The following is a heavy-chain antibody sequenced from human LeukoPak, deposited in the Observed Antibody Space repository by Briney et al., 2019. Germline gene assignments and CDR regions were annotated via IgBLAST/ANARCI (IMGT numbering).Heavy chain of an antibody. CDR3: ASGGRSSWYYYGMDV. J-gene: IGHJ6*02. CDR1: GFTFSSNW. Sequence: PGGSLRLSCATSGFTFSSNWMSWVRHAPGRGLEWVANIKPDGSAEYYAASVKGRFTISRDNAKNSLYLQMNSLRAEDTAVYYCASGGRSSWYYYGMDVWGQGTTVTVSS. D-gene: IGHD6-13*01. CDR2: IKPDGSAE. V-gene: IGHV3-7*01.